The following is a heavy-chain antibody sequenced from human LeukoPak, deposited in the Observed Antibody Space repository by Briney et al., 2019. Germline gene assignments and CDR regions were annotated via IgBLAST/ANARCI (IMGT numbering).Heavy chain of an antibody. CDR3: ASSTRGYCSGGSCYSARRFDY. D-gene: IGHD2-15*01. V-gene: IGHV4-34*01. J-gene: IGHJ4*02. Sequence: SETLSLTCAVYGGSFSGYYWSWISHPPGKGLEWIGEINHRGSTNYNPSLKSRVTISVDTSKNQFSLKRSSVTAADTAVYYCASSTRGYCSGGSCYSARRFDYWGQGTLVTVSS. CDR1: GGSFSGYY. CDR2: INHRGST.